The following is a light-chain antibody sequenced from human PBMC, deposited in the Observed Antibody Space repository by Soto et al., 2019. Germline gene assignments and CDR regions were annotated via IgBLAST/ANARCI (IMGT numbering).Light chain of an antibody. J-gene: IGLJ2*01. V-gene: IGLV1-44*01. Sequence: QSVLTQPPSASGTPGQTVTISCYGSSYNIGSNTVNWYQQLPGTAPKLLIYSNNQRPSGVPDRFSGSKSGTSASLAISGLQSEDEADYYCASWDDSLNGVVFGGGTKLTVL. CDR3: ASWDDSLNGVV. CDR1: SYNIGSNT. CDR2: SNN.